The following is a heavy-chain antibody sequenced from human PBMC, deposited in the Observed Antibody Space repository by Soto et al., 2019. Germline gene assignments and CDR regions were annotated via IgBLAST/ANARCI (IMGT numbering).Heavy chain of an antibody. CDR3: ARSSQGAINTNYCMDV. Sequence: QVQVVESGGGVVQPGRSLRLSCAASEFTFSSYAMHWVRQTPGKGLECVAVISYDGSNKHYADSVKGRFTISRDNSKNTLYLQMNSLRAEDTAVYYCARSSQGAINTNYCMDVWGQGTTVTVSS. CDR1: EFTFSSYA. CDR2: ISYDGSNK. V-gene: IGHV3-30-3*01. D-gene: IGHD3-16*01. J-gene: IGHJ6*02.